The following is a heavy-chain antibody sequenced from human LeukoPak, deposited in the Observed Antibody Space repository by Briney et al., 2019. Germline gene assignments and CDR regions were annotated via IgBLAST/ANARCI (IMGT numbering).Heavy chain of an antibody. V-gene: IGHV3-23*01. CDR1: GFAFGVHA. CDR2: IGSGADL. D-gene: IGHD3-16*01. J-gene: IGHJ5*02. CDR3: AKDWTPHNRVYDCLDA. Sequence: GGSLRLSCVGSGFAFGVHAMSWVRQAPGKGPEWVAAIGSGADLFYAESVKGRFTISRDDPRNTVWLQMNSLRAEDTALYYCAKDWTPHNRVYDCLDAWGQGTQVTVSS.